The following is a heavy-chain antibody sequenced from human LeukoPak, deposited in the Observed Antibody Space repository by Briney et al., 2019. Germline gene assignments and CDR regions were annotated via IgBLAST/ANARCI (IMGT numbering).Heavy chain of an antibody. V-gene: IGHV1-24*01. CDR1: GSTLSDLS. J-gene: IGHJ2*01. D-gene: IGHD2-21*02. CDR2: SDPEDGET. CDR3: VTDRARLFWYFDL. Sequence: ASVKVSCKVSGSTLSDLSIHWVRQAPGKGLEYVGGSDPEDGETFHAQSFQGRVTMTEDTSIDTAYMELSSLRSEDTAVYYCVTDRARLFWYFDLWGRGTLATVSS.